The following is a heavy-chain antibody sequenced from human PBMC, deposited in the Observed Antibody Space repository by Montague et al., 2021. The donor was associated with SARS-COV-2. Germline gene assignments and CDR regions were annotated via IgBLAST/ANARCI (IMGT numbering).Heavy chain of an antibody. CDR2: IYYSGST. Sequence: SETLSLTCTVSGGPISSCYWSWIRQPPGKGLEWIGYIYYSGSTNYNPSLKSRVTISVDTSKNQFSLKLSSVTAADTAVYYCARDSHYYDSSGHFDYWGQGTLVTVSS. CDR3: ARDSHYYDSSGHFDY. CDR1: GGPISSCY. V-gene: IGHV4-59*13. J-gene: IGHJ4*02. D-gene: IGHD3-22*01.